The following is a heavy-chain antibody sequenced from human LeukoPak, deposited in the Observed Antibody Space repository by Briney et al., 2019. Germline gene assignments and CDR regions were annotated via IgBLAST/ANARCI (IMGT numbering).Heavy chain of an antibody. CDR1: GYTFTGYY. CDR3: ARDVAGYCSSTSCYSWFDP. J-gene: IGHJ5*02. V-gene: IGHV1-2*02. Sequence: ASVKVSCKASGYTFTGYYMHWVRQAPGQGLEWMGWINPNSGGTNYAQKFQGRVTMTRDTSISTAYMELSRLRSDDTAVYYCARDVAGYCSSTSCYSWFDPWGQGTLVTVSS. D-gene: IGHD2-2*02. CDR2: INPNSGGT.